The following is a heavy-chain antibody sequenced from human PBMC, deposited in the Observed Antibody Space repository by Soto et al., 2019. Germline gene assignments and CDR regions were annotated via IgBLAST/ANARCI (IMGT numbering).Heavy chain of an antibody. CDR3: ARVGKYDSSGYQFDY. Sequence: QVQLVQSGAEVKKPGASVKVSCKASGYTFTSYYMHWVRQAPGQGLEWMGIINPSGGSTSYAQKSQGRVTMTRDTSTSTVYMELSSLRSEDTAVYYCARVGKYDSSGYQFDYWGQGTLVTVSS. D-gene: IGHD3-22*01. J-gene: IGHJ4*02. CDR2: INPSGGST. V-gene: IGHV1-46*01. CDR1: GYTFTSYY.